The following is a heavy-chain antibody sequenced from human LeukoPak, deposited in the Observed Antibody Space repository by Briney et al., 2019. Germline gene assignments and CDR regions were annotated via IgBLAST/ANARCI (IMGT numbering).Heavy chain of an antibody. D-gene: IGHD3-22*01. J-gene: IGHJ4*02. CDR2: ISYDGSNK. Sequence: PGRSLRLSCVASGFIVSSCAKYWVRQAPGKGLEWVAVISYDGSNKYYADSVKGRFTISRDNSKNTLYLQMNSLRAEDTAVYYCARDGDYYDSSGYYEFDYWGQGTLVTVSS. CDR3: ARDGDYYDSSGYYEFDY. V-gene: IGHV3-30*04. CDR1: GFIVSSCA.